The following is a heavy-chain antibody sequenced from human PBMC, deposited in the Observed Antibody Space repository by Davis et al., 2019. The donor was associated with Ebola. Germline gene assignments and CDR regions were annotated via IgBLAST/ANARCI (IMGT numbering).Heavy chain of an antibody. J-gene: IGHJ5*02. V-gene: IGHV1-69*10. Sequence: SVKVSCKASGGTFSSYAISWVRQAPGQGLEWMGGIIPILGIANYAQKFQGRVTITADESTSTAYMELSSLRSEDTAVYYCARARPAAIRSVNWFDPWGQGTLVTVSS. D-gene: IGHD2-2*02. CDR2: IIPILGIA. CDR1: GGTFSSYA. CDR3: ARARPAAIRSVNWFDP.